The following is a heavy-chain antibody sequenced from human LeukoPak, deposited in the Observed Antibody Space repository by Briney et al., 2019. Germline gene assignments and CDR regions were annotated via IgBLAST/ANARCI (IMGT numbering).Heavy chain of an antibody. J-gene: IGHJ3*02. Sequence: GGSLRLSCAASGFTFSSYAMHWVRQAPGKGLEWVAVISYDGSNKYYADSVKGRFTISRDNSKNTLYLQMNSLRAEDTAVYYCARPAQWELHAFDIWGQGTMVTVSS. CDR1: GFTFSSYA. CDR2: ISYDGSNK. V-gene: IGHV3-30-3*01. D-gene: IGHD1-26*01. CDR3: ARPAQWELHAFDI.